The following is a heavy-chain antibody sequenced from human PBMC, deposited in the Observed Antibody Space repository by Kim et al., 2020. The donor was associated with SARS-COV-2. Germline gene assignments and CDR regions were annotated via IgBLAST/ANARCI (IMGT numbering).Heavy chain of an antibody. J-gene: IGHJ4*02. V-gene: IGHV3-23*01. CDR3: ASPYDSSGYYLVGEFDY. D-gene: IGHD3-22*01. Sequence: VKGRFTISRDNSKNTLYLQMNSLRAEDTAVYYCASPYDSSGYYLVGEFDYWGQGTLVTVSS.